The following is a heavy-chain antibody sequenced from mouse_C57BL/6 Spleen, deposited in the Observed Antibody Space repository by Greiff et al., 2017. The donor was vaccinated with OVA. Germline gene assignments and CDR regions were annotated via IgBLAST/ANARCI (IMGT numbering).Heavy chain of an antibody. CDR1: GFTFSDYY. CDR3: ARGAGTNYFDY. Sequence: EVHLVESGGGLVQPGGSLKLSCAASGFTFSDYYMYWVRQTPEKRLEWVAYISNGGGSTYYPDTVKGRFTISRDNAKNTLYLQMSRLKSEDTAMYYCARGAGTNYFDYWGQGTTLTVSS. J-gene: IGHJ2*01. D-gene: IGHD4-1*01. V-gene: IGHV5-12*01. CDR2: ISNGGGST.